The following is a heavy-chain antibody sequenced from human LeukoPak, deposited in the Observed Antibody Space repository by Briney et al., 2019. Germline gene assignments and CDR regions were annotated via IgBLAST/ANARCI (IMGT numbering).Heavy chain of an antibody. D-gene: IGHD2-2*01. Sequence: SETLSLTCTVSGGSISSYYWSWIRQPAGKGLEWIGRIYTSGSTNYNPSLKSRVAMSVDTSKNQFSLKLSSVTAADTAVYYCAGPSGIVVVPAAIRKNYYYMDVWGKGTTVTVSS. CDR2: IYTSGST. CDR3: AGPSGIVVVPAAIRKNYYYMDV. V-gene: IGHV4-4*07. J-gene: IGHJ6*03. CDR1: GGSISSYY.